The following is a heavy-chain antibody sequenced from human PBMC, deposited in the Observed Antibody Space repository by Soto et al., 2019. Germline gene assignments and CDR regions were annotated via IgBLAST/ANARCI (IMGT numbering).Heavy chain of an antibody. Sequence: EVQLVESGGGLVKPGGSLRLSCAASGFTFSSYTMNWVRQAPGKGLEWVSSISSSNTYIYYADSVKGRFTISRDNAKNSLYLQMNSLRADDTAMYYWASGSCSDSNCYYNYWGQGTLVTVSS. CDR2: ISSSNTYI. D-gene: IGHD2-15*01. CDR1: GFTFSSYT. CDR3: ASGSCSDSNCYYNY. J-gene: IGHJ4*02. V-gene: IGHV3-21*01.